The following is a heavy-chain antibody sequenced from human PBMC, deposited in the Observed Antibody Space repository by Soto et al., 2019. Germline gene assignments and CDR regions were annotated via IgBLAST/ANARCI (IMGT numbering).Heavy chain of an antibody. Sequence: ASVKVSCKSSGYTFTGYYMHCVRQAPGQGLEWMGWINPNSGGTNYAQKFQGWVTMTRDTSISTAYMELSRLRSDDTAVYYCARGGNWNYGWGYYYYGMDVWGQGTTVTVSS. CDR3: ARGGNWNYGWGYYYYGMDV. J-gene: IGHJ6*02. D-gene: IGHD1-7*01. CDR2: INPNSGGT. CDR1: GYTFTGYY. V-gene: IGHV1-2*04.